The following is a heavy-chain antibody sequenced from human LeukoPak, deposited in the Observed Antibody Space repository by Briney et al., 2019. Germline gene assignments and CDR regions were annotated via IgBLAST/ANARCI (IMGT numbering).Heavy chain of an antibody. CDR2: INSDGSST. V-gene: IGHV3-74*01. Sequence: PGGSLRLSCAASGFTFSSYWMHWVRQAPGKGLVWVSRINSDGSSTSYADSVKGRFTISRDNAKNTLYLQMNSLRAEDTAVYYCARGSSSSFYMDVWGKGTTVTVSS. CDR1: GFTFSSYW. D-gene: IGHD6-6*01. CDR3: ARGSSSSFYMDV. J-gene: IGHJ6*03.